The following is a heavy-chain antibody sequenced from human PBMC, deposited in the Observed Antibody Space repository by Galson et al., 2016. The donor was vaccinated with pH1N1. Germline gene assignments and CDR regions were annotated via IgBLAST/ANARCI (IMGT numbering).Heavy chain of an antibody. D-gene: IGHD6-13*01. V-gene: IGHV4-61*09. CDR1: GASIRSGSNY. CDR3: ASAGYSSGWYGIGAFNI. Sequence: LSLTCTVSGASIRSGSNYWSWIRQPAGKGLEWIGHIYTSGTTNNNPSLKSRVTMSVDTSKNQFFLRLSSVTAADTAVYFCASAGYSSGWYGIGAFNIWGQGTLVSVS. J-gene: IGHJ3*02. CDR2: IYTSGTT.